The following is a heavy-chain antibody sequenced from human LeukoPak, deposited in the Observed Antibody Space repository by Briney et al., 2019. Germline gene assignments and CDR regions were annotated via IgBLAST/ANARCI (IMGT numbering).Heavy chain of an antibody. CDR2: TRDKANNYTT. V-gene: IGHV3-72*01. CDR1: GFAFSDHY. CDR3: ARGDGYDRRSFDY. Sequence: GGSLRLSCAASGFAFSDHYMDWVRQAPGKGMEWVGRTRDKANNYTTEYAASVKGRFTISRDASKTSLYLQMNSLKTEDTAVYYCARGDGYDRRSFDYWGQGTLVTVSS. D-gene: IGHD5-12*01. J-gene: IGHJ4*02.